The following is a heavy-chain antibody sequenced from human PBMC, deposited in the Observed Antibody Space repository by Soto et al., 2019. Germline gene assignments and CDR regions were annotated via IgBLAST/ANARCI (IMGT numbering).Heavy chain of an antibody. Sequence: EVQLVESGGGLVQPGGSLRLSCAASGFTFSSYWMSWVRQAPGKGLEWVANIKQDGSEKYYVDSVKGRFTISGDNAKNSLYLQMNSLRAEDTAVYYCARDEVVVVAATRPAWFDPWGQGTLVTVSS. CDR3: ARDEVVVVAATRPAWFDP. J-gene: IGHJ5*02. CDR2: IKQDGSEK. CDR1: GFTFSSYW. V-gene: IGHV3-7*05. D-gene: IGHD2-15*01.